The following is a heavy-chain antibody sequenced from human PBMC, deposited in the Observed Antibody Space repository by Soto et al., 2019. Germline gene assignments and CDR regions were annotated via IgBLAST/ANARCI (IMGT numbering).Heavy chain of an antibody. D-gene: IGHD3-3*01. J-gene: IGHJ4*02. CDR3: AVGGYDFSRAFDY. CDR1: SVRISSYA. CDR2: IIPIFGTA. Sequence: GGPVKVCSKACSVRISSYAMSWVRQAPGQGLERMGGIIPIFGTANYAQKFQGRVTITADESTSTGYMELSSLRSEDTAVYYCAVGGYDFSRAFDYWGQGTFVTVSP. V-gene: IGHV1-69*13.